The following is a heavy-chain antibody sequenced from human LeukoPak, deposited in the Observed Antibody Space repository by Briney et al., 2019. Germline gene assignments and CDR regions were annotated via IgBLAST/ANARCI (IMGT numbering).Heavy chain of an antibody. V-gene: IGHV1-18*01. J-gene: IGHJ4*02. CDR2: ISTYNGNT. CDR3: ARDEDYGIFVNVDY. CDR1: GYTFTSYG. D-gene: IGHD4-17*01. Sequence: ASVKVSCKASGYTFTSYGISWVRQAPGQGPEWVGWISTYNGNTKYAEKFQGRVTMTTDTPTSTAYMELRSLRSDDTAVYYCARDEDYGIFVNVDYWGQGTLVTVSS.